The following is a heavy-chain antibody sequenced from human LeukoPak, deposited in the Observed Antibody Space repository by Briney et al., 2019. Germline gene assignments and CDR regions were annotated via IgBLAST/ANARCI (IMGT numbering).Heavy chain of an antibody. CDR2: IYTSGST. J-gene: IGHJ4*02. CDR3: ARDIVGATPALDY. CDR1: GGSFSGYY. D-gene: IGHD1-26*01. V-gene: IGHV4-4*07. Sequence: PSETLSLTCAVYGGSFSGYYWSWIRQPAGKGLEWIGRIYTSGSTNYNPSLKSRVTMSVDTSKNQFSLKLSSVTAADTAVYYCARDIVGATPALDYWGQGTLVTVSS.